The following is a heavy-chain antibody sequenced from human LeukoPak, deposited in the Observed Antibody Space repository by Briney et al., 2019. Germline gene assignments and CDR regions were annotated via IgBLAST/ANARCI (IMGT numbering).Heavy chain of an antibody. CDR3: ARDVAAIAAAGTGWFDP. J-gene: IGHJ5*02. D-gene: IGHD6-13*01. V-gene: IGHV3-53*01. CDR1: GFSLSSYA. CDR2: IYSGGST. Sequence: GGSLRLSCAASGFSLSSYAMSWVRQAPGKGLEWVSVIYSGGSTYYADSVKGRFTISRDNSKNTLYLQMNSLRAEDTAVYYCARDVAAIAAAGTGWFDPWGQGTLVTVSS.